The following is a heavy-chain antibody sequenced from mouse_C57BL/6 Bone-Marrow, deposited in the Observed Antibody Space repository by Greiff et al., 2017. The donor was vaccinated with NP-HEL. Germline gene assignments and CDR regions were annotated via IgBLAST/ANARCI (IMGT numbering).Heavy chain of an antibody. Sequence: VQLQQSGAELVRPGASVKLSCKASGYTFTDYYINWVKQRPGQGLEWIARIYPGSGNTYYNEKFKGKATLTAEKSSSTAYMQLSSLTSEDSAIYFCARDSYCFDYWGQGTTLTVSS. J-gene: IGHJ2*01. CDR1: GYTFTDYY. V-gene: IGHV1-76*01. CDR2: IYPGSGNT. CDR3: ARDSYCFDY. D-gene: IGHD2-12*01.